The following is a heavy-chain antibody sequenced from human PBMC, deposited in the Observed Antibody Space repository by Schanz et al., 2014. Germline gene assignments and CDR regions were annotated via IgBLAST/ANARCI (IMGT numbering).Heavy chain of an antibody. CDR3: ARGPGDDIMAGYSSQRYFDS. CDR2: IKHSGTT. V-gene: IGHV4-34*01. CDR1: GGSFSGYY. D-gene: IGHD3-9*01. Sequence: QVQLQQWGAGLLKPSETLSLTCAVYGGSFSGYYWNWIRQSPGKGLEWIGEIKHSGTTNYNPSLESRVAISGDTSKNQFSLKLTSVTATDTAVYYCARGPGDDIMAGYSSQRYFDSWGRGNSVTVSS. J-gene: IGHJ4*02.